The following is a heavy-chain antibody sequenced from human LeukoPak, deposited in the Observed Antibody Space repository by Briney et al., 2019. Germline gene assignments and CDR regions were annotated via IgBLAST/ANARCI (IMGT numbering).Heavy chain of an antibody. CDR1: GGSFSGYY. J-gene: IGHJ4*02. CDR3: ASLRWFGALDY. V-gene: IGHV4-34*01. CDR2: INHSGST. Sequence: PSETLSLTCAVYGGSFSGYYWSWIRQPPGKGLEWIGEINHSGSTNYNPSLKSRVTISVDTSKNQFSLKLSSVTAEDTAVYYCASLRWFGALDYWGQGTLVTVSS. D-gene: IGHD3-10*01.